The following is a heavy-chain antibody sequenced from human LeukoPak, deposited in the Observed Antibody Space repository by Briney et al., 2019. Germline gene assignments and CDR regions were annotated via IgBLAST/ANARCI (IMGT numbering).Heavy chain of an antibody. D-gene: IGHD2-2*01. Sequence: ASVKVSCKASGYSFGSYDITWVRQVSGQGLEWMGRISTSNGDTNFAQSLQGRLTMTTDTSTSTVYMELWSLRSDDTAVYYCARVGASNSGHYWGQGTLVTVSS. CDR2: ISTSNGDT. V-gene: IGHV1-18*01. CDR1: GYSFGSYD. J-gene: IGHJ4*02. CDR3: ARVGASNSGHY.